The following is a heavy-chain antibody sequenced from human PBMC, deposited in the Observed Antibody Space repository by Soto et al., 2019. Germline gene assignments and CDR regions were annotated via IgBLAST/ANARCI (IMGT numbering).Heavy chain of an antibody. CDR2: IYYSGNT. CDR3: AQALVFTGGDGFDT. J-gene: IGHJ3*02. D-gene: IGHD1-1*01. Sequence: QVRLQEWGPGLVKPSQTLSLKCSVSGGSITTGGRYWSWIRQLPGKGLEWIGDIYYSGNTYYNAYLKMRVTISVEAAKNQFALKLSSVTAADTAVYYCAQALVFTGGDGFDTWGQGRLVTVSS. CDR1: GGSITTGGRY. V-gene: IGHV4-31*02.